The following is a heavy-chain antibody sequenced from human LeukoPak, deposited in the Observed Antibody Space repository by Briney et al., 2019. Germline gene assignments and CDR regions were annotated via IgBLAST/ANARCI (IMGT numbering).Heavy chain of an antibody. CDR2: ISAYNGNT. CDR3: ARSYYYDSSGYLWEDY. J-gene: IGHJ4*02. Sequence: GASVKVSCKASGYTFTSYGISWVRQAPGQGLEWMGWISAYNGNTNYAQKIQGRVTMTTDTSTSTAYMELRSLRSDDTAVYYCARSYYYDSSGYLWEDYWGQGTLVTVSS. CDR1: GYTFTSYG. D-gene: IGHD3-22*01. V-gene: IGHV1-18*01.